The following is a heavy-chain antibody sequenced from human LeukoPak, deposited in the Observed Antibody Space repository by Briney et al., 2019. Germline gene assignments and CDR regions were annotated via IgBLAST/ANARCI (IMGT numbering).Heavy chain of an antibody. CDR2: VSGSGTTI. D-gene: IGHD3-10*01. V-gene: IGHV3-48*03. CDR3: ASSPRGVY. Sequence: GGSLRLSCVASGFTFSSYEMSWVRQAPGKGLEWVSEVSGSGTTIFYADSVKGRFTVSRDNAKNSLYLQMNSLRVEDTAVYYCASSPRGVYWGQGTLVTVSS. J-gene: IGHJ4*02. CDR1: GFTFSSYE.